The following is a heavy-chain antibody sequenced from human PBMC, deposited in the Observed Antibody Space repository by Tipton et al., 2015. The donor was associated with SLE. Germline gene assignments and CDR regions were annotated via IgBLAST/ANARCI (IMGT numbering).Heavy chain of an antibody. CDR3: ARVSSGVSYFMDV. CDR2: IYYSGST. CDR1: GGSVSSGSYY. D-gene: IGHD1-26*01. V-gene: IGHV4-61*01. Sequence: TLSLTCTVSGGSVSSGSYYWSWIRQPPGKGLEWIGYIYYSGSTNYNPSLKSRVTISVDTSKNQFSLKLSSVTAADTAVYYCARVSSGVSYFMDVWGKGTTVTVSS. J-gene: IGHJ6*03.